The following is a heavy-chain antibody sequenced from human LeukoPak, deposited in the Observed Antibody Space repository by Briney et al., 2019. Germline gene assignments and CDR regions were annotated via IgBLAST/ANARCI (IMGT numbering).Heavy chain of an antibody. Sequence: SPRLSCAASGFTFDDYAMHWVRQAPGKGLEWVSGISWNSGSIGYADSVKGRFTISRDNAKNSLYLQMNSLRAEDTALYYCAKEGVTMVRGVIISEYYFDYWGQGTLVTVSS. D-gene: IGHD3-10*01. V-gene: IGHV3-9*01. CDR3: AKEGVTMVRGVIISEYYFDY. J-gene: IGHJ4*02. CDR2: ISWNSGSI. CDR1: GFTFDDYA.